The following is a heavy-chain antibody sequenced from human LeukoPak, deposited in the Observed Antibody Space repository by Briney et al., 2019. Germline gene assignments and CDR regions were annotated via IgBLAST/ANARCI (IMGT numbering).Heavy chain of an antibody. V-gene: IGHV3-30*02. J-gene: IGHJ4*02. D-gene: IGHD3-22*01. Sequence: GGSLRLSCAASGFTFNNYDMHWVRQAPSKGLEWVTFIRYDGSNEQYVDSAKGRFTISRDNSKNTLYLQMNSLRAEDTAVYYCAKGVNGYYDSSGYYDYWGQGTLVTVSS. CDR2: IRYDGSNE. CDR1: GFTFNNYD. CDR3: AKGVNGYYDSSGYYDY.